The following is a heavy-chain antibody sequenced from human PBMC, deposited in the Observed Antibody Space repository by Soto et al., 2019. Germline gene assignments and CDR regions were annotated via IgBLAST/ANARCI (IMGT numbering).Heavy chain of an antibody. CDR3: VIYDYIWGSTCYRWAN. CDR2: ILRRTDGGTT. J-gene: IGHJ4*01. V-gene: IGHV3-15*01. D-gene: IGHD3-16*02. CDR1: GFTFSESW. Sequence: GGSLRLSCAASGFTFSESWMSWVRQAPGKGLEWVARILRRTDGGTTDYGAPVKGRFSISRDDSQNMLYLQMNNLQSEDTAIFYCVIYDYIWGSTCYRWANWGQGTLVTIAS.